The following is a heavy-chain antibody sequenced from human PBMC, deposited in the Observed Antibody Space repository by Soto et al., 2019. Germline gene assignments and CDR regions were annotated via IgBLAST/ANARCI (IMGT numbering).Heavy chain of an antibody. CDR1: GFTFSSYA. CDR3: AKVGSGLLWFGELLFDY. D-gene: IGHD3-10*01. Sequence: GGSLRLSCAASGFTFSSYAMHWVRQAPGKGLEWVAVISYDGSNKYYADSVKGRFTISRDNSKNTLYLQLNSLRAEDTAVYYCAKVGSGLLWFGELLFDYWGQGTLVTVSS. V-gene: IGHV3-30-3*01. CDR2: ISYDGSNK. J-gene: IGHJ4*02.